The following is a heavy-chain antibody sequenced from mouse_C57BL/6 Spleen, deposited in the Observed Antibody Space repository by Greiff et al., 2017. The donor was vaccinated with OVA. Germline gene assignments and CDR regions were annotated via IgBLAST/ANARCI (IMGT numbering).Heavy chain of an antibody. CDR3: ARPYYYGSSSDYYAMDY. V-gene: IGHV5-6*01. J-gene: IGHJ4*01. D-gene: IGHD1-1*01. Sequence: EVKLVESGGDLVKPGGSLKLSCAASGFTFSSYGMSWVRQTPDKRLEWVATISSGGSYTYYPDSVKGRFTISRDNAKNTLYLQMSSLKSEDTAMYYCARPYYYGSSSDYYAMDYWGQGTSVTVSS. CDR2: ISSGGSYT. CDR1: GFTFSSYG.